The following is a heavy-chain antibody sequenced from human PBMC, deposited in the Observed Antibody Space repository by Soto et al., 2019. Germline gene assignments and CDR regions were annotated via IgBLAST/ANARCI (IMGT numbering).Heavy chain of an antibody. V-gene: IGHV1-2*02. CDR3: ARARTAMASFDY. CDR1: GYTFTGYY. CDR2: INPNSGGT. D-gene: IGHD5-18*01. Sequence: ASVKVSCKASGYTFTGYYMHWVLQAPGQGLEWMGWINPNSGGTNYAQKFQGRVTMTRDTSISTAYMELSRLRSDDTAVYYCARARTAMASFDYWGQGTLVTVSS. J-gene: IGHJ4*02.